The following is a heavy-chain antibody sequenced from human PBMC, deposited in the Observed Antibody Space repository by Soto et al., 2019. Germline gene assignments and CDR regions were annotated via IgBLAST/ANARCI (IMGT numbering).Heavy chain of an antibody. CDR3: ARAGGYCSSTSCQTYYYYYMDV. D-gene: IGHD2-2*01. CDR2: ISAYNGNT. V-gene: IGHV1-18*01. J-gene: IGHJ6*03. Sequence: ASVKVSCKASGYTFTSYGISWVRQAPGQGLEWMGWISAYNGNTNYAQKLQGRVTMTTDTSTSTAYMELRSLRSDDTAVYYCARAGGYCSSTSCQTYYYYYMDVWGKGTTVTVSS. CDR1: GYTFTSYG.